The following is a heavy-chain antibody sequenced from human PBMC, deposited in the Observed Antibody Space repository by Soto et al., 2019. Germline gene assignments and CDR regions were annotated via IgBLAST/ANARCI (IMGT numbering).Heavy chain of an antibody. CDR3: WTGSVTTIVPSYSYYYMDV. D-gene: IGHD4-4*01. Sequence: GGSLRLSCAASGFTFSSYSMNWFRQAPGKGLEWVSSISSSSSYIYYADSVKGRFTISRDNAKNSLYLQMNSLRAEDTAVYYCWTGSVTTIVPSYSYYYMDVWGKGTTVTVSS. V-gene: IGHV3-21*01. CDR2: ISSSSSYI. CDR1: GFTFSSYS. J-gene: IGHJ6*03.